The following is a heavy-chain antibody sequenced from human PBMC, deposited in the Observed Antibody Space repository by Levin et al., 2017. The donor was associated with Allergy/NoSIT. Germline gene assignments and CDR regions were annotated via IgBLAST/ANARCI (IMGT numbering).Heavy chain of an antibody. CDR3: AREPIAALYYGMDV. Sequence: GESLKISCAASGFTFSSYAMHWVRQAPGKGLEWVAVISYDGSNKYYADSVKGRFTISRDNSKNTLYLQMNSLRAEDTAVYYCAREPIAALYYGMDVWGQGTTVTVSS. V-gene: IGHV3-30*04. CDR2: ISYDGSNK. J-gene: IGHJ6*02. D-gene: IGHD6-6*01. CDR1: GFTFSSYA.